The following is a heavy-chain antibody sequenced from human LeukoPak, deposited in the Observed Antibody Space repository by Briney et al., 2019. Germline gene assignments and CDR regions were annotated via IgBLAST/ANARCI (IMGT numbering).Heavy chain of an antibody. D-gene: IGHD6-19*01. Sequence: GASVRVSCKASGYTFTSYDIDWVRQATGQGLEWMGWMDPNSGNAGYAQKFQGRVTMTGNTSISTAYMELSGLRSEDTAVYYCARVVSGWSDYYYYRMDVWGQGTTVTVSS. J-gene: IGHJ6*02. CDR2: MDPNSGNA. CDR3: ARVVSGWSDYYYYRMDV. V-gene: IGHV1-8*01. CDR1: GYTFTSYD.